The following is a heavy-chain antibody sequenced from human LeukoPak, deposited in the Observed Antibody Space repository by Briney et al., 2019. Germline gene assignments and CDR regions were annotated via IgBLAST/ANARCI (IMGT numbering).Heavy chain of an antibody. D-gene: IGHD1-26*01. CDR1: GFTFSTYW. J-gene: IGHJ6*03. CDR2: IGTDGKNT. V-gene: IGHV3-74*01. CDR3: ARERELSGAYYTDV. Sequence: PGGSLRLSCAASGFTFSTYWMHWVRQAPGKGLVWVSRIGTDGKNTIYADSVKGRFTISRDNANNMLFLQMNNLRGDDTAVFYCARERELSGAYYTDVWGKGTTVTVSS.